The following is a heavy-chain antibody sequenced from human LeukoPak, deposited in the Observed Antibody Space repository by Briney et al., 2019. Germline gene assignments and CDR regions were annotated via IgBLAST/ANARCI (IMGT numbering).Heavy chain of an antibody. J-gene: IGHJ4*02. D-gene: IGHD6-6*01. CDR3: ARNVEYSSSSVPDY. CDR1: GYTFTDYY. CDR2: INSNSGGT. V-gene: IGHV1-2*02. Sequence: ASVRVSCKTSGYTFTDYYIHWMRQAPGQGLEWMGWINSNSGGTSYAQKFQGRVTLTRDTPARTAFMELNRLTSDDTAVYYCARNVEYSSSSVPDYWGQGTLVTVSS.